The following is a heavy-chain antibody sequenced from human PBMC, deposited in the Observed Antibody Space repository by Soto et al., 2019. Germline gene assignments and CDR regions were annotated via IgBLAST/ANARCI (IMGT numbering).Heavy chain of an antibody. CDR1: GGSISSGDYY. CDR2: IYYSGST. V-gene: IGHV4-31*03. D-gene: IGHD2-15*01. J-gene: IGHJ4*02. Sequence: PSETLSLTCTVSGGSISSGDYYRSWIRQHPGEGLEWIGYIYYSGSTNYNASLKSRVTISVDTSENQFSLKLDSVTAADTAMYYCARSRGVVVADAHFDYWGQGTLVTVSS. CDR3: ARSRGVVVADAHFDY.